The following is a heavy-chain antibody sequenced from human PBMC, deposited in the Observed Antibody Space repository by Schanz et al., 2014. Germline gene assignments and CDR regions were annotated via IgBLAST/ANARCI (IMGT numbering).Heavy chain of an antibody. J-gene: IGHJ5*02. CDR3: ATASSPVREAGAGSSFHL. V-gene: IGHV3-15*01. D-gene: IGHD6-13*01. Sequence: VQLVESGGGVVQPGGSLRLSCATSGFTLNNAWMNWVRQAPGKGLQWVARIKSKTDGGTRDYAAPVKGRFSISRDDSQSTLYLQMNSLKIEDTAVYYCATASSPVREAGAGSSFHLWGQGTLVTVSP. CDR2: IKSKTDGGTR. CDR1: GFTLNNAW.